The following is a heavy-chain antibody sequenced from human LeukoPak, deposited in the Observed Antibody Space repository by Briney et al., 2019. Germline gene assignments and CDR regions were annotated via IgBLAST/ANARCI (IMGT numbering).Heavy chain of an antibody. Sequence: GGSLRLPCAASGFTFNKYAMSWVRQAPGKELQWVSGISGSGGGPYYADSVKGRFTITRDNSKNTLYLEMNSLRADDTAVYYCARDRDGTGNYPLDYWGQGTMVIVSS. D-gene: IGHD3-10*01. CDR1: GFTFNKYA. CDR2: ISGSGGGP. CDR3: ARDRDGTGNYPLDY. J-gene: IGHJ4*02. V-gene: IGHV3-23*01.